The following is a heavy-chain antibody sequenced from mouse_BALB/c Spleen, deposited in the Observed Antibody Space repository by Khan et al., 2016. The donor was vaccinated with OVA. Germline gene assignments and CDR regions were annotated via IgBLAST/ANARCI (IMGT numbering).Heavy chain of an antibody. CDR2: VSTGGSYT. CDR3: TRLAYYYDSEGFAY. J-gene: IGHJ3*01. D-gene: IGHD1-1*01. V-gene: IGHV5-6*02. Sequence: DVKLVESGGDLVKPGGSLKLSCAASGFTFSTYGMSWVRQAPDKRLEWVATVSTGGSYTYYPDSVKGRFTISRDNAKNTLYLQMSGLRSEDTAMVYCTRLAYYYDSEGFAYWGQGTLVTVSA. CDR1: GFTFSTYG.